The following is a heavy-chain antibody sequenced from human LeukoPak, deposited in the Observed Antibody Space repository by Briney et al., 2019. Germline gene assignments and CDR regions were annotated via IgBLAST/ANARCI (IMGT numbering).Heavy chain of an antibody. CDR1: EGTFSTYA. J-gene: IGHJ6*01. V-gene: IGHV1-69*13. CDR3: ARGLTRDGYKTLGMAV. CDR2: IIPIFGTA. Sequence: GASVKVSGKAAEGTFSTYAISWVRQAPGQGLEWMGGIIPIFGTANYAQKFQGRVTITADESTSTAYMELSSLRSEDTAVYYCARGLTRDGYKTLGMAVWARGTTVTVSS. D-gene: IGHD5-24*01.